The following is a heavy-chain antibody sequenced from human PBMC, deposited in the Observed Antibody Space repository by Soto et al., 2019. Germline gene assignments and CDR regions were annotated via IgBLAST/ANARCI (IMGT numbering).Heavy chain of an antibody. D-gene: IGHD2-15*01. CDR2: IDPSDSYT. J-gene: IGHJ6*02. Sequence: PGESLKISCKGSGYSFTSYWISWVRQMPGKGLGWMGRIDPSDSYTNYSPSFQGHVTISADKSISTAYLQWSSLKASDTAMYYCASNLYCSGGSCYSEVDYYYGMDVWGQGTTVTVSS. V-gene: IGHV5-10-1*01. CDR1: GYSFTSYW. CDR3: ASNLYCSGGSCYSEVDYYYGMDV.